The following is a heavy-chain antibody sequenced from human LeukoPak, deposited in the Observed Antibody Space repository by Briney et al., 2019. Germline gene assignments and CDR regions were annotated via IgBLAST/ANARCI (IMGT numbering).Heavy chain of an antibody. CDR3: ATGGVHYYDSSAGY. D-gene: IGHD3-22*01. CDR1: GFTFSSSA. J-gene: IGHJ4*02. CDR2: ISGSGSGGST. Sequence: GGSLRLSCAASGFTFSSSAMSWVRRAPGKGLEWVSSISGSGSGGSTYYADSVKGRFTISRDNSKNTLYLQMDSLRGEDTAVYYCATGGVHYYDSSAGYWGQGTLVTVSS. V-gene: IGHV3-23*01.